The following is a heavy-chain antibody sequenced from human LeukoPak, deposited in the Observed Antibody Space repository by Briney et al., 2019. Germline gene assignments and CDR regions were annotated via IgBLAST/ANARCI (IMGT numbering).Heavy chain of an antibody. D-gene: IGHD5-12*01. CDR3: VRRLCGYLTWFDP. J-gene: IGHJ5*02. CDR2: INHSGST. Sequence: PSETLSLTCAVYGGSFSGYYWSWIRQPPGKGLEGIGEINHSGSTNYNPSLKSRVTISVDTSKNQFSLKLSSVTAADTAVCYCVRRLCGYLTWFDPWGQGTLVTVSS. CDR1: GGSFSGYY. V-gene: IGHV4-34*01.